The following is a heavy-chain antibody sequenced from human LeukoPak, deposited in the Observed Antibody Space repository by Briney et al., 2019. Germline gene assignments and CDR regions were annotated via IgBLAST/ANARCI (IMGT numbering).Heavy chain of an antibody. CDR3: ARAGPSGYDILTGYRDAFDI. Sequence: GGSLRLSCAASGFTVSSNYMSWVRQAPGKGLEWVSVIYSGGSTYYADSVKGRFTISRDNSKNTLYLQMNSLRAEDTAVYYCARAGPSGYDILTGYRDAFDIWGQGTMVTVSS. J-gene: IGHJ3*02. V-gene: IGHV3-53*01. D-gene: IGHD3-9*01. CDR2: IYSGGST. CDR1: GFTVSSNY.